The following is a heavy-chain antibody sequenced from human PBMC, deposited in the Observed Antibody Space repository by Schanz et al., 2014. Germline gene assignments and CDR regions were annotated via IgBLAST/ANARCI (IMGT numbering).Heavy chain of an antibody. CDR3: ARHGGMPYDPMDV. V-gene: IGHV4-31*03. CDR1: GASISSGGYY. J-gene: IGHJ6*02. CDR2: ISYSGST. Sequence: QVQLQESGPGLVKPSQTLSLTCTVSGASISSGGYYWDWIRLLPGKGLEWIGYISYSGSTSFNPSRKSRLTMSVDTSKNQFSLRLSAVTAADTAVYYCARHGGMPYDPMDVWGQGTTVTVSS. D-gene: IGHD3-16*01.